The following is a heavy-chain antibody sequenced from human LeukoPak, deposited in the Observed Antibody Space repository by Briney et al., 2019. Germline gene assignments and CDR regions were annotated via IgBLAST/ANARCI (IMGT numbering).Heavy chain of an antibody. Sequence: GGSLRLSCAASGXTFXXXYXXWXXXAXGXGLXWVSYISSSSSYTNYADSVKGRFTISRDNAKNSLYLQMNSLRAEDTAVYYCARAQYRYYFDYWGQGTLVTVSS. CDR2: ISSSSSYT. CDR1: GXTFXXXY. CDR3: ARAQYRYYFDY. V-gene: IGHV3-11*05. J-gene: IGHJ4*02. D-gene: IGHD3-16*02.